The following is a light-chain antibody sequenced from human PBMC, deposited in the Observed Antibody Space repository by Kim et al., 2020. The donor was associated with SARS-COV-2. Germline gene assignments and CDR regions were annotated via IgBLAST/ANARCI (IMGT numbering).Light chain of an antibody. CDR1: QNVDSH. J-gene: IGKJ1*01. CDR2: EVS. CDR3: QEYKLGGA. V-gene: IGKV1-5*03. Sequence: DIQMTQSPSTLSASVGDTVTITCRASQNVDSHLAWYQQKPGKAPNLLIYEVSNLESGVSSRFIGSGFGTEFTLAITNLQPDDFSTFYCQEYKLGGAFGQGTKV.